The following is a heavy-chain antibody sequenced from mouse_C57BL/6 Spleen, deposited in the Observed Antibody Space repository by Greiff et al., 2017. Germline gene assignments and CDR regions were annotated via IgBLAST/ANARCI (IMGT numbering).Heavy chain of an antibody. CDR3: ARGGLGDWYFDV. CDR1: GYTFTSYT. D-gene: IGHD2-2*01. V-gene: IGHV1-4*01. J-gene: IGHJ1*03. Sequence: QVQLQQSGAELARPGASVKMSCKASGYTFTSYTMHWVKQRPGQGLEWIGYINPSSGYTKYNQKFKDKATLTADKSSSTAYMQLSSLTSEDSAVDYCARGGLGDWYFDVWGTGTTVTVSS. CDR2: INPSSGYT.